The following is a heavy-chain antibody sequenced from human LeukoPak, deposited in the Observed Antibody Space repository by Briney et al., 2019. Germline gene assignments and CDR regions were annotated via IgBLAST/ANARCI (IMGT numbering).Heavy chain of an antibody. CDR3: ARGGGYYDRSAKYFIRPPEY. J-gene: IGHJ4*02. Sequence: GASVKVSCKASGYTFTNYDLNWVRQATGQGLEWMGWMNPNSGNTGYAQKFQGRVTMTSNTSISTAYMELSSLRSEDTAVYYCARGGGYYDRSAKYFIRPPEYWGQGTLVTVSS. V-gene: IGHV1-8*02. CDR2: MNPNSGNT. CDR1: GYTFTNYD. D-gene: IGHD3-22*01.